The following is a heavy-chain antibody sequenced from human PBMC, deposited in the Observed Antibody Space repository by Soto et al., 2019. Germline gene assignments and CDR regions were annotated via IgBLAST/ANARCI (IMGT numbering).Heavy chain of an antibody. Sequence: SETLSLTCAFSGGSISSSNWWIWVRQPPGKGLEWIGEIYHSGSTNYNPSLKSRVTISVDKSKNQFSLKLSSVTAADTAVYYCARDGRASDEGVRRYYYYGMDVWGQGTTVTV. CDR1: GGSISSSNW. D-gene: IGHD1-26*01. V-gene: IGHV4-4*02. CDR2: IYHSGST. J-gene: IGHJ6*02. CDR3: ARDGRASDEGVRRYYYYGMDV.